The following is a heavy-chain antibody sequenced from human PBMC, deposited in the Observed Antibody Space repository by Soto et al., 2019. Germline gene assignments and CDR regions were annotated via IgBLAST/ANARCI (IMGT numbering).Heavy chain of an antibody. V-gene: IGHV2-5*02. CDR2: IYWDDDK. CDR1: GFSLNTSGVG. D-gene: IGHD6-6*01. CDR3: AHREYRSLAFAY. J-gene: IGHJ4*02. Sequence: QITLKESGPTLVKPTQTLTLTCTFSGFSLNTSGVGVAWIRQPPGKALEWLALIYWDDDKRYSPSLKNRLTITKGTSKNQVVLTMTNMDPVDTATYYCAHREYRSLAFAYWGQGTLVAVSS.